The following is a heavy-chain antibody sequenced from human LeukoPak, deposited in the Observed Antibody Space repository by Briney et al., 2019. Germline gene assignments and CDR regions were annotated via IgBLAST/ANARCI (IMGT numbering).Heavy chain of an antibody. CDR1: GFTFSRFS. J-gene: IGHJ3*02. CDR2: ISSGSHHK. D-gene: IGHD6-13*01. Sequence: GGSLRLSCAGYGFTFSRFSMIWVRQAPGKGLEWVASISSGSHHKYHADSVKGRFTVSRDNDKNSLFLQMNSLRAEDTALYYCATRLTADSYEASDIWGQGTMVTVSS. CDR3: ATRLTADSYEASDI. V-gene: IGHV3-21*06.